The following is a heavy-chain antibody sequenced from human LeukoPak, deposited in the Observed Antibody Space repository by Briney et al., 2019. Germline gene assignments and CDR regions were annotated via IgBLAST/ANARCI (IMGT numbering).Heavy chain of an antibody. CDR3: ARRSEPGDSSGYYFDY. D-gene: IGHD3-22*01. CDR1: GGSISSSSYY. J-gene: IGHJ4*02. V-gene: IGHV4-39*01. Sequence: SETLSLTCTVSGGSISSSSYYWGWIRQPSGKGLEWIGSIYYSGSTYYNPSLKSRVTISVDTSKNQFSLKLSSVTAADTAVYYCARRSEPGDSSGYYFDYWGQGTLVTVSS. CDR2: IYYSGST.